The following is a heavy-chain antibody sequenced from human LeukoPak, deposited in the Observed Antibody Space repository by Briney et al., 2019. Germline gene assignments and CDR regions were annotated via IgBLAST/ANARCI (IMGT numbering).Heavy chain of an antibody. Sequence: GGSLRLSCAASGFTFRNYVIHWVRQAPGKGLEWVAVTSSDLNVKLYADSVKGRFTISKDNAKNTVYLQMNNLRAEDTAVYYCVSFYETYWGRGTLVTVSS. CDR1: GFTFRNYV. D-gene: IGHD2/OR15-2a*01. J-gene: IGHJ4*02. CDR2: TSSDLNVK. V-gene: IGHV3-30*03. CDR3: VSFYETY.